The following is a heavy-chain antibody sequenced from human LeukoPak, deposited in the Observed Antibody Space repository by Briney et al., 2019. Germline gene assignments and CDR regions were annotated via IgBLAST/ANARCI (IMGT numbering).Heavy chain of an antibody. J-gene: IGHJ4*02. Sequence: GGSLRLSCAASGFTVSSNYMSWVRKGPGKGLEWVSAISGSGGSTSYADYVKGRFTIYRDNSKNTLYLHMNSLRAEDTAVYYGAKDHAPGGYEPLPRDYWGQGTLVTVSS. CDR2: ISGSGGST. CDR3: AKDHAPGGYEPLPRDY. D-gene: IGHD5-12*01. CDR1: GFTVSSNY. V-gene: IGHV3-23*01.